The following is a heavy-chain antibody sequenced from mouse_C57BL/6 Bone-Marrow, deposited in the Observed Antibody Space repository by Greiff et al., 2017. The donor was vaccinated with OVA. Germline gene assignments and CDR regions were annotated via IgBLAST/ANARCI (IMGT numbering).Heavy chain of an antibody. CDR3: ARDNYYGSRSFAY. J-gene: IGHJ3*01. Sequence: EVQRVESGGGLVKPGGSLKLSCAASGFTFCSYAMSWVRQTPEKRLEWVATISDGGSYTYYPDNVKGRFTISRDNAKKKLYLQMSHLKSEDTAMYYCARDNYYGSRSFAYWGKGTLVTVSA. CDR2: ISDGGSYT. V-gene: IGHV5-4*01. CDR1: GFTFCSYA. D-gene: IGHD1-1*01.